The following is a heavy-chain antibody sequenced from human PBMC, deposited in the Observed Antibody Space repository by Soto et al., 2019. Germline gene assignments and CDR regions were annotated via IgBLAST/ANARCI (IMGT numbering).Heavy chain of an antibody. CDR3: AKGYCRGGSCYGFDY. CDR2: IYYSGST. D-gene: IGHD2-15*01. Sequence: QVQLQESGPGLVKPSETLSLTCTVSGGSVSSGSYYWSWIRQPPGKGLEWIGYIYYSGSTNYNPSPEARLTVSLATSKNQCSLKLSPVTAADTAGYYCAKGYCRGGSCYGFDYWGQGTLVTVSS. J-gene: IGHJ4*02. CDR1: GGSVSSGSYY. V-gene: IGHV4-61*01.